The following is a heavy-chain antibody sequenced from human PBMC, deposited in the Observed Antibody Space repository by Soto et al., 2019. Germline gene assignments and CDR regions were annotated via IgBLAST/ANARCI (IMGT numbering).Heavy chain of an antibody. D-gene: IGHD1-26*01. CDR1: GFTFSSYS. Sequence: PGGSLKLSCAASGFTFSSYSMNWVRQAPGKGLEWVSYISSLSSPRYYAESVEGRFIISRDNAKNSLYLQMNSLRDEDTAVYFCAREDILGARSFDYWGQGALVTVS. CDR2: ISSLSSPR. V-gene: IGHV3-48*02. CDR3: AREDILGARSFDY. J-gene: IGHJ4*02.